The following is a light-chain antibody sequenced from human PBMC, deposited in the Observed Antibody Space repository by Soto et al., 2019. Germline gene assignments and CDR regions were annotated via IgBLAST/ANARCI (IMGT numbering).Light chain of an antibody. CDR3: QQYNSYPYT. V-gene: IGKV1-5*03. J-gene: IGKJ2*01. CDR1: QSISTW. CDR2: KAS. Sequence: DIQMTQSPSTLSASVGDRVTITCRASQSISTWLAWYQQKPGKAPKLLIYKASSLESGVPSRFSGSGSGTEFTLTISSLQPDDFATYYCQQYNSYPYTFGQGTKLEIK.